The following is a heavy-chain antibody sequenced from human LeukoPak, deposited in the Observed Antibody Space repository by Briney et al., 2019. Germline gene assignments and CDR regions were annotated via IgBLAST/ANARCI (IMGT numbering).Heavy chain of an antibody. CDR2: IYPDDSDT. CDR3: ARLTGDSSGWYLSDAFDI. J-gene: IGHJ3*02. V-gene: IGHV5-51*01. Sequence: GESLKISCKGSGYRFNAYWIAWVRQMPGKGLEWMGIIYPDDSDTRYSPSFQGQVTISADKSISTAYLQWSSLKASDTAMYYCARLTGDSSGWYLSDAFDIWGQGTMVTVSS. CDR1: GYRFNAYW. D-gene: IGHD6-19*01.